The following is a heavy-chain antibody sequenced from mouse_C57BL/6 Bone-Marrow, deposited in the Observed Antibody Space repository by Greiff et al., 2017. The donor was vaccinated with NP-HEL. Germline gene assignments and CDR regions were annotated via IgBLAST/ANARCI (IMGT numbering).Heavy chain of an antibody. V-gene: IGHV10-1*01. CDR3: VHHSPYAMDY. Sequence: EVQLVESGGGLVQPKGSLKLSCAASGFSFNTYAMNWVRQAPGKGLEWVARIRSKSNNYATYYADSVKDRFTISRDDSESMLYLQMNNLKTEDTAMYYCVHHSPYAMDYWGQGTSVTVSS. CDR1: GFSFNTYA. J-gene: IGHJ4*01. CDR2: IRSKSNNYAT.